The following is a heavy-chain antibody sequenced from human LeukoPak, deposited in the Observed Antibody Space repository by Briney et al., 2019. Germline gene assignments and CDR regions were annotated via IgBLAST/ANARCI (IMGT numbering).Heavy chain of an antibody. J-gene: IGHJ4*02. CDR2: IRSKAYGGTT. CDR1: GFTFGDYA. Sequence: GGSLRLSCTAPGFTFGDYAMSWVRQGPGKGREGGGFIRSKAYGGTTEYAASVKGRFTISRDDSKRIAYLQMNSLKTEDTAVYYCTRDPQYYYDSSGSDYWGQGTLVTVSS. V-gene: IGHV3-49*04. D-gene: IGHD3-22*01. CDR3: TRDPQYYYDSSGSDY.